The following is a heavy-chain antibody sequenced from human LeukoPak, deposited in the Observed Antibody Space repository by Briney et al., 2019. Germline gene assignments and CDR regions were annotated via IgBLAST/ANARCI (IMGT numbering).Heavy chain of an antibody. Sequence: GGSLRLSCVVSGISLTNYAMTWVRQAPGKGLEWVSYISERGGSTTYADSVKGRFTISRDTSFNTLYLQMNNLRAEDTALCFCAKRDVVIRGLLVIGYHQEAYHYDFWGQGVLVTVSS. D-gene: IGHD3-10*01. J-gene: IGHJ4*02. CDR3: AKRDVVIRGLLVIGYHQEAYHYDF. CDR1: GISLTNYA. CDR2: ISERGGST. V-gene: IGHV3-23*01.